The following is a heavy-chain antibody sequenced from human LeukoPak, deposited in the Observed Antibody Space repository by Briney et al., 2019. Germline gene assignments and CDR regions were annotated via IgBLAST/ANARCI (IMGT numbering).Heavy chain of an antibody. Sequence: GGSLRLSCAASGFTFSSYGMHWVRQAPGKGLEWVAVISYDGSNKYYADSVKGRFTISRDNSKNTLYLQMNSLRAEDTAVYYCAKGGHRASILWFGELPAAYFDYWGQGTLVTVSS. D-gene: IGHD3-10*01. CDR1: GFTFSSYG. CDR2: ISYDGSNK. CDR3: AKGGHRASILWFGELPAAYFDY. V-gene: IGHV3-30*18. J-gene: IGHJ4*02.